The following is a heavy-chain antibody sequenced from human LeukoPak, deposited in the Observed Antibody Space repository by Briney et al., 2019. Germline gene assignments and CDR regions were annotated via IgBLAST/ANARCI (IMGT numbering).Heavy chain of an antibody. CDR1: GGSISSSNW. Sequence: PSETLSLTCAVSGGSISSSNWRSWVRQPPGKGLEWIGEIYHSGGTYYNPSLKSRVTISVDTSKSQFSLKLSSVTAADTAVYYCARVPYYYDSSGETFFFDYWGQGTLVTVSS. J-gene: IGHJ4*02. D-gene: IGHD3-22*01. CDR2: IYHSGGT. CDR3: ARVPYYYDSSGETFFFDY. V-gene: IGHV4-4*02.